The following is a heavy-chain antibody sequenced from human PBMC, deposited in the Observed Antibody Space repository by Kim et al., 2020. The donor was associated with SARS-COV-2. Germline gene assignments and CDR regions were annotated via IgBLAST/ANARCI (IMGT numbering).Heavy chain of an antibody. J-gene: IGHJ3*02. V-gene: IGHV1-24*01. CDR2: FDPEDGET. Sequence: ASVKVSCKVSGYTLTELSMHWVRQAPGKGLEWMGGFDPEDGETIYAQKFQGRVTMTEDTSTDTAYMELSSLRSEDTAVYYCATVHGLLAHMGSDAFDIWGQGTMVTVSS. D-gene: IGHD3-3*01. CDR3: ATVHGLLAHMGSDAFDI. CDR1: GYTLTELS.